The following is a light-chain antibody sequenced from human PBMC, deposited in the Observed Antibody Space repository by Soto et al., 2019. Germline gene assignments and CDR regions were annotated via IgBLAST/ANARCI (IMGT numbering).Light chain of an antibody. CDR1: QSVSSK. Sequence: EIVLTQAPGTLSLSPGARATLSCRASQSVSSKLAWYQQKPGQAPRLLIYGASTRATGIPARFSGSGSGTEFTLTISSLQSEAFAVYYCQQYNNWPPITFGQGTRLEIK. J-gene: IGKJ5*01. CDR3: QQYNNWPPIT. V-gene: IGKV3-15*01. CDR2: GAS.